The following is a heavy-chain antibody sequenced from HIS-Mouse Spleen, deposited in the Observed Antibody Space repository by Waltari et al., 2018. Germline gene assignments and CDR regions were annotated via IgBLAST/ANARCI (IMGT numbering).Heavy chain of an antibody. J-gene: IGHJ2*01. Sequence: QVQLQQWGAGLLKPSETLSLTCAVYGGSFSVYSWSWIRQPPGKGPEWIGEINHSGSTNYNPSLKSRVTISVDTSKNQFSLKLSSVTAADTAVYYCARVRTGDPSYWYFDLWGRGTLVTVSS. CDR3: ARVRTGDPSYWYFDL. D-gene: IGHD7-27*01. CDR2: INHSGST. V-gene: IGHV4-34*01. CDR1: GGSFSVYS.